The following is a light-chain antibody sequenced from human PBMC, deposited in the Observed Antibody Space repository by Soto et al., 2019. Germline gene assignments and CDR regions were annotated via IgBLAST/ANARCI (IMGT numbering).Light chain of an antibody. Sequence: QSALTQPASVSGSPGQSITISCTGSSRDGGGYNYVSWYQQHPGKAPKLMIYEVSNRPSGISNRFSGSKSGNTASLTLSGLQAEDEADYYCSSYTSSSTLVFGGGTKLTVL. CDR2: EVS. CDR3: SSYTSSSTLV. J-gene: IGLJ2*01. CDR1: SRDGGGYNY. V-gene: IGLV2-14*01.